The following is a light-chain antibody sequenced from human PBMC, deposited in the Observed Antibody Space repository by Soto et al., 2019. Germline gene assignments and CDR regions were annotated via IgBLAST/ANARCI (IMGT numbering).Light chain of an antibody. J-gene: IGKJ5*01. Sequence: EIVLTQSPVTLSLSPGERATLSCRASQSVSRYLAWYQQKPGQAPRLLIYDASNRATGIPARFSGSGSGTDFTLTISSLEPEDFAVYYCQQRSNPITFGQGTRLEIK. V-gene: IGKV3-11*01. CDR2: DAS. CDR1: QSVSRY. CDR3: QQRSNPIT.